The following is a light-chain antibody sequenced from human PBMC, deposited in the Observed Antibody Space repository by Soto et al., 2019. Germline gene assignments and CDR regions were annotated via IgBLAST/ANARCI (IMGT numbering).Light chain of an antibody. J-gene: IGKJ4*01. CDR1: QGISSA. V-gene: IGKV1-13*02. CDR3: QQFQSYALT. CDR2: DAS. Sequence: AIQLTQSPSSLSASVGYRVTINCRASQGISSALAWYQHKPGRAPRLLIYDASSLQSGVSSRFSGSGSGTDFTLTISSLQPEDFATYYCQQFQSYALTFGGGTKLEIK.